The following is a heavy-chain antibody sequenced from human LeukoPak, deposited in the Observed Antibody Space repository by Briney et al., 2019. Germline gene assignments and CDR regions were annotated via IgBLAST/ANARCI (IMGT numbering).Heavy chain of an antibody. D-gene: IGHD5-12*01. CDR3: ASGRVDIVATIGPPFDY. V-gene: IGHV1-69*05. Sequence: ASVKVSCKASGGTFSSYAISWVRQAHGQGLEWMGGIIPIFGTANYAQKFQGRVTITTDESTSTAYMELSSLRSEDTAVYYCASGRVDIVATIGPPFDYWGQGTLVNVSS. CDR1: GGTFSSYA. CDR2: IIPIFGTA. J-gene: IGHJ4*02.